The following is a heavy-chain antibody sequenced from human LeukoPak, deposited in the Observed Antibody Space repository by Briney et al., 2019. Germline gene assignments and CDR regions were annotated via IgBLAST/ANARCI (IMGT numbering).Heavy chain of an antibody. V-gene: IGHV1-18*01. CDR1: GYTFTSYG. CDR3: AREVVVVVAATGNWFDP. D-gene: IGHD2-15*01. J-gene: IGHJ5*02. CDR2: ISAYNGNT. Sequence: ASVKVSCKASGYTFTSYGISWVRQAPGQGLEWMGWISAYNGNTNYAQKLQGRVTMTTDTSTSTAYMELRSLRSDDTAVYYCAREVVVVVAATGNWFDPWGQRTLVTVSS.